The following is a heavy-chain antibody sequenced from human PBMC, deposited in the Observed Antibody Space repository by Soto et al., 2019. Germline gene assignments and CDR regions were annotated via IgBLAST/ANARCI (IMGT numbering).Heavy chain of an antibody. D-gene: IGHD2-15*01. CDR2: IYPGDSDT. Sequence: GESLKISCKGSGYSFTSYWIGWVRQMPGKGLEWMGIIYPGDSDTRYSPSFQGQVTISADKSISTAYLQWSSLKASDTAMYYCARAGAEYCSGGSCYYYYYGMDVWGQGTTVTVSS. CDR3: ARAGAEYCSGGSCYYYYYGMDV. J-gene: IGHJ6*02. V-gene: IGHV5-51*01. CDR1: GYSFTSYW.